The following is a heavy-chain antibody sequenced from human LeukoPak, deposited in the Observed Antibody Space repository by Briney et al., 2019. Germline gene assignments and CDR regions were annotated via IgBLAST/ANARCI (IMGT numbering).Heavy chain of an antibody. CDR2: TSSDLNVK. Sequence: PGGSLRLSCAASGFTFRNYVIHWVLQAPGKGLEWVAVTSSDLNVKLYADSVKGRFTISRDNSRSTLYLQMNSLRPEDTAIYYCAREGYYGSGSPPSLYFDYWGQGTLVTVSS. CDR1: GFTFRNYV. CDR3: AREGYYGSGSPPSLYFDY. J-gene: IGHJ4*02. V-gene: IGHV3-30-3*01. D-gene: IGHD3-10*01.